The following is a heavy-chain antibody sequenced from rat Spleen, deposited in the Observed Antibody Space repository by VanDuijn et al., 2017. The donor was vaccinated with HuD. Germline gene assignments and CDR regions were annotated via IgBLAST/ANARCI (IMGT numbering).Heavy chain of an antibody. Sequence: EVQLQESGPGLVKPSQSLSLTCSVTDYSITSNYWDWIRKFPGNKMEWIGHISYSGSTNYNPSLKSRLSITRDTSKNQFFLQLNSVTTEDTATYYCATRDNNYGYWGQGVMVTVSS. J-gene: IGHJ2*01. CDR3: ATRDNNYGY. V-gene: IGHV3-1*01. D-gene: IGHD1-10*01. CDR1: DYSITSNY. CDR2: ISYSGST.